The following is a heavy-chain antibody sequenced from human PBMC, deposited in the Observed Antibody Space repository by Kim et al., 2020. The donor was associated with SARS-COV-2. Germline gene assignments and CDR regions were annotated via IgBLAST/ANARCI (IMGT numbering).Heavy chain of an antibody. CDR1: GGSFSGYY. CDR2: INHSGST. D-gene: IGHD3-10*01. V-gene: IGHV4-34*01. J-gene: IGHJ6*03. Sequence: SETLSLTCAVYGGSFSGYYWSWIRQPPGKGLEWIGEINHSGSTNYNPSLKSRVTISVDTSKNQFSLKLSTVTAADTAVYYCARVRGGGSGSYRVYYYYYMDVWGKGTTVTVSS. CDR3: ARVRGGGSGSYRVYYYYYMDV.